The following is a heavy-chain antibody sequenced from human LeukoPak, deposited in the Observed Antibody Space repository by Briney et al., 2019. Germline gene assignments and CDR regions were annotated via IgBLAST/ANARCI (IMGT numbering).Heavy chain of an antibody. Sequence: GGSLRLSCAASGFTFRSYWMSWVRQAPEKGLEWVANIKQDGGEKYYVDSVKGRFTISRDNAKNSLYLQMNSLRAEDTAVYYCARGGKLYYHDSSGYPYWGQGTLVTVSS. CDR2: IKQDGGEK. D-gene: IGHD3-22*01. J-gene: IGHJ4*02. CDR3: ARGGKLYYHDSSGYPY. V-gene: IGHV3-7*01. CDR1: GFTFRSYW.